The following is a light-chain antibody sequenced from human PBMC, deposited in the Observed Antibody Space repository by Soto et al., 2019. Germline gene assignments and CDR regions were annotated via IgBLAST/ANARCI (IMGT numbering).Light chain of an antibody. Sequence: DIQMTQSPSTLSASVGDRVTITCRASQSISSWLAWYQQKPGKAPKLLIYDASSLESGVPSRFSGSGSGTEFTLTISSLQTDDFASYYCQQYDSYSWTFGQGTQVDSK. CDR1: QSISSW. V-gene: IGKV1-5*01. CDR2: DAS. CDR3: QQYDSYSWT. J-gene: IGKJ1*01.